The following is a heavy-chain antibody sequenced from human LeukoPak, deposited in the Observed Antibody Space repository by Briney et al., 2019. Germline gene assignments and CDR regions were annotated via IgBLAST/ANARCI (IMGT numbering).Heavy chain of an antibody. CDR1: GYTFAGYY. CDR3: ATGEYSSSSDDY. V-gene: IGHV1-2*06. Sequence: AASVKVSCKASGYTFAGYYMHWVRQAPGQGLECMGRINPNSGGTNYAQKFQGRVTMTRDTSISTAYMELSRLRSDDTAVYYCATGEYSSSSDDYWGQGTLVTVSS. J-gene: IGHJ4*02. D-gene: IGHD6-6*01. CDR2: INPNSGGT.